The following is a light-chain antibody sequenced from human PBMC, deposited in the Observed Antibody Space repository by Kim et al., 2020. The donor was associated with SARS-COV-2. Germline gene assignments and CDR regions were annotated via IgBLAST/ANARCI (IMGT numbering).Light chain of an antibody. Sequence: SSELTQDPAVSVALGQTVRITCQGDSLRSYYASWYQQKPGQAPVLVIYGKNNRPSGIPDRFSGSSSGNTASLTITGAQAEDEAEYYCNSRDSSGTWVFGG. CDR3: NSRDSSGTWV. V-gene: IGLV3-19*01. CDR2: GKN. CDR1: SLRSYY. J-gene: IGLJ3*02.